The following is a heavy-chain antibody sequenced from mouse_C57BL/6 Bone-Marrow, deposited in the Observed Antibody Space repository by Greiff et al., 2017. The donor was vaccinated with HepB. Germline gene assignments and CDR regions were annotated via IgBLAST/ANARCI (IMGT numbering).Heavy chain of an antibody. Sequence: EVQLVESGGDLVKPGGSLKLSCAASGFTFSSYGMSWVRQTPDKRLAVVATISSGGSYTYYPDSVKGRFTISRDNAKNTLYLQMSSLKSEDTAMYYCARHGDGAGAYWGQGTLVTVSA. J-gene: IGHJ3*01. CDR3: ARHGDGAGAY. CDR2: ISSGGSYT. CDR1: GFTFSSYG. D-gene: IGHD2-3*01. V-gene: IGHV5-6*01.